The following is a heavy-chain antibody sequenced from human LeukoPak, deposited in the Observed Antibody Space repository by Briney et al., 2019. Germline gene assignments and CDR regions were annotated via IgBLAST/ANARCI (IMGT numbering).Heavy chain of an antibody. J-gene: IGHJ4*02. Sequence: RTSETLSLTCTVSGGSTSSYYWSWIRQPPGKGLEWIGYIYYSGSTNYNPSLKSRVTISVDTSKNQFSLKLSSVTAADTAVYYCARGAYCGGDCFYFFDYWGQGTLVTVSS. CDR3: ARGAYCGGDCFYFFDY. D-gene: IGHD2-21*01. CDR1: GGSTSSYY. CDR2: IYYSGST. V-gene: IGHV4-59*01.